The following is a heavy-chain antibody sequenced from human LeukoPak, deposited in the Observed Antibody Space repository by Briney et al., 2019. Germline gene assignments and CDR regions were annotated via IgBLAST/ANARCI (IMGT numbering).Heavy chain of an antibody. CDR2: IWYDGSNK. D-gene: IGHD2-8*02. J-gene: IGHJ4*02. Sequence: PSGGSLRLSCAASGFTFSSYGMHWVRQAPGKGLEWVAVIWYDGSNKYYADSVKGRFTISRDNSKKTLYLQMNSLRTEDTAVYYCARDQTAVTGVWGTIDYWGQGTLVTVSS. CDR3: ARDQTAVTGVWGTIDY. V-gene: IGHV3-33*01. CDR1: GFTFSSYG.